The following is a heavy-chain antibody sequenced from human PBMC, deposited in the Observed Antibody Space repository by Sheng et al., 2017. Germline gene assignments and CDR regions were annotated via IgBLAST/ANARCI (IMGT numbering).Heavy chain of an antibody. Sequence: EVQLVESGGGLVKPGGSLRLSCAASGFTFSSYSMNWVRQAPGKGLEWVSSISSSSSYIYYADSVKGRFTISRDNAKNSLYLQMNSLRAEDTAVYYCARGVGYSYGRYYYYYMDVWGKGTTVTVSS. CDR1: GFTFSSYS. CDR3: ARGVGYSYGRYYYYYMDV. J-gene: IGHJ6*03. CDR2: ISSSSSYI. V-gene: IGHV3-21*01. D-gene: IGHD5-18*01.